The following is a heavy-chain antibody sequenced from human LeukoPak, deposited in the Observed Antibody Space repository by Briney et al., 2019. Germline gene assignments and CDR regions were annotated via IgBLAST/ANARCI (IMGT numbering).Heavy chain of an antibody. CDR1: GFTFSSYS. V-gene: IGHV3-21*01. Sequence: GGSLRLSCAASGFTFSSYSMNWVRQAPGKGLEWVSPISSSSSYIYCADSVKGRFTISRDNAKNSLYLQMNSLRAEDTAVCYCARVLRVWAMDTALDYWGQGTLVTVSS. D-gene: IGHD5-18*01. CDR3: ARVLRVWAMDTALDY. CDR2: ISSSSSYI. J-gene: IGHJ4*02.